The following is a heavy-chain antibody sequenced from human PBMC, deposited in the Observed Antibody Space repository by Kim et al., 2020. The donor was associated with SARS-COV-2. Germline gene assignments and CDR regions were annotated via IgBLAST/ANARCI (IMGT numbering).Heavy chain of an antibody. V-gene: IGHV3-66*01. D-gene: IGHD6-25*01. Sequence: GGSLRLSCAASGFTVSSNYMSWVRQAPGKGLEWVSVIYSGGSTYYADSVKGRFTISRYNSKNTLYLQMNSLRAEDTAVYYCANAGGYNFVWYFDLWGRGTLVTVSS. CDR3: ANAGGYNFVWYFDL. CDR2: IYSGGST. J-gene: IGHJ2*01. CDR1: GFTVSSNY.